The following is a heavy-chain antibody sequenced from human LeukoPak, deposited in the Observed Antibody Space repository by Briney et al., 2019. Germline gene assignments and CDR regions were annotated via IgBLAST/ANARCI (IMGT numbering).Heavy chain of an antibody. D-gene: IGHD2-2*01. CDR1: GYTFTSYG. Sequence: ASVKVSCKASGYTFTSYGISWVRQAPGQGLEWMGWISAYSGNTNYAQKLQGRVTMTTDTSTGTAYMELRSLRSDDTAVYYCARPGPYCSSTSCSNWFDPWGQGTLVTVSS. J-gene: IGHJ5*02. CDR3: ARPGPYCSSTSCSNWFDP. CDR2: ISAYSGNT. V-gene: IGHV1-18*04.